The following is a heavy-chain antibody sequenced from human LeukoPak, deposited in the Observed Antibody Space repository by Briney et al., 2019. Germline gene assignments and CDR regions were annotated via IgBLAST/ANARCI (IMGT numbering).Heavy chain of an antibody. J-gene: IGHJ4*02. CDR3: ARETYYYDSSGYPENRQFDY. CDR1: GYIFTGYY. D-gene: IGHD3-22*01. Sequence: ASVKVSCKASGYIFTGYYMHWVRQAPGQGLEWMGWINPNSGDTNYAQKFQGRVTMTRDMSTSTVYMELSSLRSEDTAVYYCARETYYYDSSGYPENRQFDYWGQGTLVTASS. V-gene: IGHV1-2*02. CDR2: INPNSGDT.